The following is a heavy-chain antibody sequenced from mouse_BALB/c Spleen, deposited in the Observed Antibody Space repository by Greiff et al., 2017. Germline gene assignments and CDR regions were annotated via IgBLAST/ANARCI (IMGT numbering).Heavy chain of an antibody. J-gene: IGHJ1*01. V-gene: IGHV5-6-3*01. CDR3: ARGATVAPGYFDV. CDR1: GFTFSSYG. CDR2: INSNGGST. Sequence: EVKLVESGGGLVQPGGSLKLSCAASGFTFSSYGMSWVRQTPDKRLELVATINSNGGSTYYPDSVKGRFTISRDNAKNTLYLQMSSLKSEDTAMYYCARGATVAPGYFDVWGAGTTVTVSS. D-gene: IGHD1-1*01.